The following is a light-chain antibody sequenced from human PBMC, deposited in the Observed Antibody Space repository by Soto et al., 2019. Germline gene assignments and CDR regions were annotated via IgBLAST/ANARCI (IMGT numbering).Light chain of an antibody. CDR3: QQYYTTLALT. V-gene: IGKV4-1*01. Sequence: IVMTQSPDSLAVSLGERATINCKSSQSVFYSSINKNYLAWYQHKPGQPPKLLIYWASTRESGVPDRFSGSGSGTDFTLTISSLQPEDVAVYYCQQYYTTLALTFGGGTKVEIK. J-gene: IGKJ4*01. CDR2: WAS. CDR1: QSVFYSSINKNY.